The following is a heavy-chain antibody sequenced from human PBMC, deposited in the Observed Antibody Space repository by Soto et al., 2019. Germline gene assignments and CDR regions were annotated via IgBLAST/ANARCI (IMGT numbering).Heavy chain of an antibody. J-gene: IGHJ4*02. D-gene: IGHD3-22*01. V-gene: IGHV4-34*01. CDR3: ARGLREYYYDSSGPFDY. Sequence: PSETLSLTCAVCGGSFSGYYWSWIRQPPGKGLEWIGEINHSGSTNYNPSLKSRVTISVDTSKNQFSLKLSSVTAADTAVYYCARGLREYYYDSSGPFDYWGQGTLVTVSS. CDR2: INHSGST. CDR1: GGSFSGYY.